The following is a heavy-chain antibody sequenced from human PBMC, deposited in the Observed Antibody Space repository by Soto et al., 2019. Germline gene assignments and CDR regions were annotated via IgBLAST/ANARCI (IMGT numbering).Heavy chain of an antibody. CDR2: ISTYNGNI. V-gene: IGHV1-18*01. D-gene: IGHD3-10*01. CDR3: AREMVRGVGSDY. CDR1: GYTFTSYG. Sequence: QVQLVQSGAEVKKPGASVKVSCKASGYTFTSYGISWVRQAPGQGLEWMGWISTYNGNIKYAQKLQGRVTMTTDTSTSTADMELRSLRSDDTPVFYCAREMVRGVGSDYWGQGTLVTVSS. J-gene: IGHJ4*02.